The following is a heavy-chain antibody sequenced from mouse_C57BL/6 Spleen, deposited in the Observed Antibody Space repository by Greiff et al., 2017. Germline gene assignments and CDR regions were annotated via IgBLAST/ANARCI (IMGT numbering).Heavy chain of an antibody. CDR1: GYTFTSYW. J-gene: IGHJ2*01. Sequence: QVQLQQPGAELVKPGASVKMSCKASGYTFTSYWITWVKQRPGQGLEWIGDIYPGSGSPNYNEKFKSKATLTVATSSSTAYMQLSSLTSEDSAVYCGARNGDGYFDYGGQGTTLTVSS. CDR2: IYPGSGSP. CDR3: ARNGDGYFDY. D-gene: IGHD4-1*01. V-gene: IGHV1-55*01.